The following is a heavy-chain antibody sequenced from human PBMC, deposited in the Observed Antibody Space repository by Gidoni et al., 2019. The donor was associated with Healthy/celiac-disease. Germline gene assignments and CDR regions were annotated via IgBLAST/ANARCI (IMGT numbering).Heavy chain of an antibody. CDR1: GFTFSSYS. V-gene: IGHV3-48*01. CDR3: ARDHGMDV. J-gene: IGHJ6*02. CDR2: ISSSSSTI. Sequence: TASGFTFSSYSMNWVRQAPGKGLEGVSYISSSSSTIYYADSVKGRFTISRDNAKNSLYLQMNSLGAEDTAVYYCARDHGMDVWGQGTTVTVSS.